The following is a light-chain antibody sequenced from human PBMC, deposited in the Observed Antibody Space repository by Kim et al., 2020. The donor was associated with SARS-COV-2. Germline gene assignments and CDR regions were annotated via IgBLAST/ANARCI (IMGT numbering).Light chain of an antibody. CDR1: SSDVGGYNY. J-gene: IGLJ1*01. Sequence: GQSVTLSCTGTSSDVGGYNYVSWYHQHPGRSPKLLIYEVSKRPSGVPDRFSGSKSGNTASLTVSGLQAEDEANYYCSSYAGSNNYVFGTGTKVTVL. CDR2: EVS. V-gene: IGLV2-8*01. CDR3: SSYAGSNNYV.